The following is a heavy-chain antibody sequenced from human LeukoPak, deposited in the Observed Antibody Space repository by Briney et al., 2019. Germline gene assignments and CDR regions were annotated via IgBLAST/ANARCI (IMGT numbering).Heavy chain of an antibody. CDR2: ISSSGSTI. CDR3: ARDLPDSRSKRTDAFDI. V-gene: IGHV3-48*03. Sequence: GGSLRLSCAASGFTFSSYEMNWVRQAPGKGLEWVSYISSSGSTIYYADSVKGRFTISRDNAKNSLYLQMNSLRAKDTAVYYCARDLPDSRSKRTDAFDIWGQGTMVTVSS. D-gene: IGHD2-2*01. CDR1: GFTFSSYE. J-gene: IGHJ3*02.